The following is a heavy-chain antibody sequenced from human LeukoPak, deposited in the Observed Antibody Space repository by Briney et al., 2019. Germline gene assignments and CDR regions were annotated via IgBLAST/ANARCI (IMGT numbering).Heavy chain of an antibody. D-gene: IGHD3-22*01. CDR3: ARDRVDSSGYYYYYGIDV. J-gene: IGHJ6*02. CDR2: IYYSGST. CDR1: GGSMSPYH. V-gene: IGHV4-59*12. Sequence: SETLSLTCTVSGGSMSPYHWGWIRQPPGKGLEWTGYIYYSGSTNYNPSLKSRVTISVDTSKNQFSLKLSSVTAADTAIYYCARDRVDSSGYYYYYGIDVWGQGTAVTVSS.